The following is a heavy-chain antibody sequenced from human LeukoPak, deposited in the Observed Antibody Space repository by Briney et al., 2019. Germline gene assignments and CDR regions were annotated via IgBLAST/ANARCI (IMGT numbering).Heavy chain of an antibody. J-gene: IGHJ5*02. CDR1: GGSISSYY. CDR2: IYYSGST. Sequence: SETLSLTCTVSGGSISSYYWSWIRQPPGKGLEWIGYIYYSGSTNYNPSLKSRVTISVDTSKNQFSLKLNSVTAADTAVYYCARVIEYYYGSGSYTIIWFDPWGQGTLVTVSS. CDR3: ARVIEYYYGSGSYTIIWFDP. V-gene: IGHV4-59*01. D-gene: IGHD3-10*01.